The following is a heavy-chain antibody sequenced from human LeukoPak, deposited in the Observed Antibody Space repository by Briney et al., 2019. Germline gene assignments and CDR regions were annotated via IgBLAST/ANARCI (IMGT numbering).Heavy chain of an antibody. CDR3: ARSGQWLVRSGFDP. J-gene: IGHJ5*02. D-gene: IGHD6-19*01. Sequence: PSETLSLTCTLSGGSISSYYWSWIRQPPGKGLEWIGYIYYSGSTNYNPSLKSRVTISVDTSKNQFSLKLSSVTAADTAVYYCARSGQWLVRSGFDPWGQGTLVTVSS. V-gene: IGHV4-59*01. CDR1: GGSISSYY. CDR2: IYYSGST.